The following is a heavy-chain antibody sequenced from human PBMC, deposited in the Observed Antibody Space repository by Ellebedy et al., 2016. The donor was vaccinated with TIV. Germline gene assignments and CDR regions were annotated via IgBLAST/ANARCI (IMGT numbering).Heavy chain of an antibody. J-gene: IGHJ6*02. D-gene: IGHD5-18*01. CDR2: ISYDGSNK. CDR3: ARDRGGTAMVPWYYYGMDV. CDR1: GFTFSSYA. Sequence: GESLKISCAASGFTFSSYAMHWVRQAPGKGLEWVAVISYDGSNKYYADSVKGRFTISRDNSKNTLYLQMNSLRAEDTAVYYCARDRGGTAMVPWYYYGMDVWGQGTTVTVSS. V-gene: IGHV3-30-3*01.